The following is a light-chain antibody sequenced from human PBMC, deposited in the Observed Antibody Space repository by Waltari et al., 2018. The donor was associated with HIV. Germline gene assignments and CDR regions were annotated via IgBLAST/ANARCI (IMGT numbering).Light chain of an antibody. CDR1: SSNIGSNY. Sequence: QSVLTQPPSASGTPGQRVTISCSGSSSNIGSNYVYWYQQLPGTTPKLLFYRNNRRPSGVPDRFSGSKSGTSASLAISGRRSEDEADYYCAAWDDSLSGWVFGGGTKLTVL. CDR3: AAWDDSLSGWV. CDR2: RNN. J-gene: IGLJ3*02. V-gene: IGLV1-47*01.